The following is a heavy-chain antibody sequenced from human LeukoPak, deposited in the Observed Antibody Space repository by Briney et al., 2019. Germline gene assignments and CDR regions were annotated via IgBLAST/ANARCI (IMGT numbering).Heavy chain of an antibody. CDR3: ARGGHTAMVNSDAFDI. V-gene: IGHV1-69*01. CDR1: GGTFSSYA. Sequence: ASVKVSCKASGGTFSSYAISWVRQAPGQGREWRGGIIPIFGTANYAQKFQGRVTITADESTSTAYMELSSLRSEDTAVYYCARGGHTAMVNSDAFDIWGQGTMVTVSS. CDR2: IIPIFGTA. J-gene: IGHJ3*02. D-gene: IGHD5-18*01.